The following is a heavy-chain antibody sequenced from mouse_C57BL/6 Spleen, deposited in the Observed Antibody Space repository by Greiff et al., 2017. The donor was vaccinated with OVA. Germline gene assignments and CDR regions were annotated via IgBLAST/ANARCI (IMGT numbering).Heavy chain of an antibody. D-gene: IGHD4-1*01. V-gene: IGHV1-26*01. Sequence: EVQLQQSGPELVKPGASVKISCKASGYTFTDYYMNWVKQSHGKSLEWIGDINPNNGGTSYNQKLKGKATLTVDKSSSTAYMELRSLTSEDSAVYYCARGLTGKTWFAYWGQGTLVTVSA. CDR2: INPNNGGT. CDR3: ARGLTGKTWFAY. J-gene: IGHJ3*01. CDR1: GYTFTDYY.